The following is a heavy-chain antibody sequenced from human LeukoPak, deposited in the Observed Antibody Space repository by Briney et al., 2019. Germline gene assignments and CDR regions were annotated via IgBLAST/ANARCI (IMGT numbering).Heavy chain of an antibody. Sequence: GGSLRLSCAASGFTVSSNYMSWVRQAPGKGLEWVSVIYSGGSTYYADSVKGRFTISRDNSKNTLYLQMNSLRAEDTAVYYCARMYSSGWYALDHWGQGTLVTVSS. J-gene: IGHJ4*02. V-gene: IGHV3-53*01. D-gene: IGHD6-19*01. CDR1: GFTVSSNY. CDR2: IYSGGST. CDR3: ARMYSSGWYALDH.